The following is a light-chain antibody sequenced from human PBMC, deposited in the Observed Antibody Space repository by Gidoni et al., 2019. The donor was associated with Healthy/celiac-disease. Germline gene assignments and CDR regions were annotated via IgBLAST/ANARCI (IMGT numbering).Light chain of an antibody. CDR3: QQSYITWT. CDR1: QRISSY. CDR2: AAS. Sequence: DSQLTKSPSSLSASVGVRVTITCRASQRISSYLNWYQQNPGKAPKLLLYAASSLKSGVPSRFSGSGSGTDFTLTISSLQPEDFATYYCQQSYITWTFGQGTKVEIK. J-gene: IGKJ1*01. V-gene: IGKV1-39*01.